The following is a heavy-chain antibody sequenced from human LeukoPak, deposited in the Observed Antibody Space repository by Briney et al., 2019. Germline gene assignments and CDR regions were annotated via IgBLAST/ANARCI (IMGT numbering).Heavy chain of an antibody. CDR2: INPNSGGT. V-gene: IGHV1-2*06. Sequence: EASVKVSCKASGYTFTGYYMHWVRQAPGQGLEWMGRINPNSGGTNYAQKFQGRVTMTRDTSISTAYMELSRLRSDDTAVYYCARDRIVGNNWFDPWGQGTLVTVSS. CDR3: ARDRIVGNNWFDP. J-gene: IGHJ5*02. D-gene: IGHD1-26*01. CDR1: GYTFTGYY.